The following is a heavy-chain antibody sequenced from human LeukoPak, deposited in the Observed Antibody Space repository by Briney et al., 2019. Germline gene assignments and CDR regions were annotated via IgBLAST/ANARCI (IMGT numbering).Heavy chain of an antibody. CDR2: INPNSGGT. CDR3: ARVGALEWEPNFVY. J-gene: IGHJ4*02. D-gene: IGHD1-26*01. Sequence: ASVKVSCTASGYTFTGYYMHWVRQAPGQGLEWMGWINPNSGGTNYAQKFQGRVTMTRGTSISTAYMELSRLRSDDTAVYYCARVGALEWEPNFVYWGQGTLVTVSS. V-gene: IGHV1-2*02. CDR1: GYTFTGYY.